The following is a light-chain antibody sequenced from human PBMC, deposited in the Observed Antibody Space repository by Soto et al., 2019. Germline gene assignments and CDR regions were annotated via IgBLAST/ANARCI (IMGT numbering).Light chain of an antibody. CDR3: QQYDSYRT. Sequence: DIQMTQSPSTLSASVGDRVTITCRAIQNVSTWLAWYQHKPRKAPKLLLFDVSNLESGVPSRFSGSGSGTEFTLTISSLQSDDFATYYCQQYDSYRTFGQGTKVDIK. J-gene: IGKJ1*01. CDR1: QNVSTW. CDR2: DVS. V-gene: IGKV1-5*01.